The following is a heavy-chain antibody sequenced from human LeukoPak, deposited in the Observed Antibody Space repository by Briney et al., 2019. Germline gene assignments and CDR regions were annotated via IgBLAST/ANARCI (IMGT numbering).Heavy chain of an antibody. Sequence: PSETLSLTCTVSGGSLSSYYWSWIRQPPGKGLEWIGYIYYSGSTNYNPSLKSRVTISVDTSKNQFSLKLSSVTAADTAVYYCARHVVTRDYFDYWGQGTLVTVSS. CDR1: GGSLSSYY. CDR3: ARHVVTRDYFDY. J-gene: IGHJ4*02. V-gene: IGHV4-59*08. CDR2: IYYSGST. D-gene: IGHD2-2*01.